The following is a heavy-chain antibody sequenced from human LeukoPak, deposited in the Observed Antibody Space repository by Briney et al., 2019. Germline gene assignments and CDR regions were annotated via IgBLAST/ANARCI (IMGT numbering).Heavy chain of an antibody. Sequence: PGGSLRLSCAASGFTFSSYWMSWVRQAPGKGLEWVANIKQDGSEKYYVDSVKGRFTISRDNAKNSLYLQMNSLRAEDTAVYYCARDLSYYDSSGYYYFDYWGQGTLVTVSS. CDR2: IKQDGSEK. CDR3: ARDLSYYDSSGYYYFDY. CDR1: GFTFSSYW. V-gene: IGHV3-7*01. D-gene: IGHD3-22*01. J-gene: IGHJ4*02.